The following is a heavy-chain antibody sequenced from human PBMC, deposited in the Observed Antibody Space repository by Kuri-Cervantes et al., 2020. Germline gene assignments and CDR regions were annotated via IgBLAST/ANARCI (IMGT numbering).Heavy chain of an antibody. V-gene: IGHV2-5*02. CDR2: IFWDDDK. CDR3: ARIRKYQLLYGMDV. D-gene: IGHD2-2*01. CDR1: GFSLSTSGVG. Sequence: SGPTLVKPTQTLTLTCTFSGFSLSTSGVGVGWIRQPPGKALEWLALIFWDDDKRYSPSLKGRLTITEDTSKNQVVLTVTNLDPVDTATYYCARIRKYQLLYGMDVWGQGTTVTVSS. J-gene: IGHJ6*02.